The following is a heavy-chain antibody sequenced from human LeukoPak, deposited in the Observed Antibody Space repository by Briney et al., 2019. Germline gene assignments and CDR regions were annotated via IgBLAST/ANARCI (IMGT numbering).Heavy chain of an antibody. D-gene: IGHD6-19*01. J-gene: IGHJ3*02. CDR3: ARRAVSGTAAFDI. V-gene: IGHV4-39*01. CDR2: IYYSGTT. CDR1: GGSISTSDYY. Sequence: SETLSLTCTVSGGSISTSDYYWGWIRQPPGKGLEWIGSIYYSGTTYYNPSLKTRVAISVDTSKNQFSLKMPSVTAADTTVYYCARRAVSGTAAFDIWGQGTMVTVSS.